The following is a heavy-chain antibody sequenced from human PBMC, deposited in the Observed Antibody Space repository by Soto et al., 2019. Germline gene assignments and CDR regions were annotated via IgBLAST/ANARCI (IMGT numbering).Heavy chain of an antibody. CDR1: GVSINSGGYY. J-gene: IGHJ3*02. CDR3: ARGSQLERDALDI. V-gene: IGHV4-31*03. Sequence: QVQLQESGPGLVKPSQTLSLTCSVSGVSINSGGYYWSWIRHHPGKGLEWIGYIYYTGHTFYNASLKSRVAMSLDTSKNQFSLKLSSVTAADTAVYYSARGSQLERDALDIWGQGTMVTVSS. CDR2: IYYTGHT. D-gene: IGHD1-1*01.